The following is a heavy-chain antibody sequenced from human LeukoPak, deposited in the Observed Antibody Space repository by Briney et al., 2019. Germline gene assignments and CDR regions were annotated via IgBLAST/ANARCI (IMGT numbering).Heavy chain of an antibody. CDR3: ARDGRTTVTTNYYYGMDV. CDR1: GGSFSGYY. Sequence: SETLSLTCAVYGGSFSGYYWSWIRQPPGKGLEWIGYIYYSGSTNYNPSLKSRVTISVDTSKNQFSLKLSSVTAADTAVYYCARDGRTTVTTNYYYGMDVWGQGTTVTVSS. CDR2: IYYSGST. V-gene: IGHV4-59*01. D-gene: IGHD4-17*01. J-gene: IGHJ6*02.